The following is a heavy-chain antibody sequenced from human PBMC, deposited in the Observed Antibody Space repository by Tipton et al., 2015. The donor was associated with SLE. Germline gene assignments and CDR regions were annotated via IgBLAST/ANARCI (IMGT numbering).Heavy chain of an antibody. CDR2: IYYSVST. D-gene: IGHD1-1*01. CDR1: GGSISSHY. CDR3: ARDLEAFDI. V-gene: IGHV4-59*11. Sequence: TLSLTCTVSGGSISSHYWSWIRQPPGKGLEWIGYIYYSVSTNYNPSLKSRVTISVDTSKNQFSLKLSSVPAADTAVYYCARDLEAFDIWGQGTMVTVSS. J-gene: IGHJ3*02.